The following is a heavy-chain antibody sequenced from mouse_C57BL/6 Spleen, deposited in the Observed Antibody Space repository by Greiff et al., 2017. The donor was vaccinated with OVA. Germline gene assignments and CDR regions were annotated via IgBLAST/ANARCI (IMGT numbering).Heavy chain of an antibody. D-gene: IGHD1-1*01. J-gene: IGHJ1*03. V-gene: IGHV1-15*01. Sequence: QVQLKESGAELVRPGASVTLSCKASGYTFTDYEMHWVKQTPVHGLEWIGAIDPETGGTAYNQKFKGKAILTADKSSSTAYMELRSLTSEDSAVYYCTRDGSSSYWYFDVWGTGTTVTVSS. CDR2: IDPETGGT. CDR1: GYTFTDYE. CDR3: TRDGSSSYWYFDV.